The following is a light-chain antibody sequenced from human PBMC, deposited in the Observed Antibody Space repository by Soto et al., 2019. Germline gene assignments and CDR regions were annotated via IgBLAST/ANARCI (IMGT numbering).Light chain of an antibody. J-gene: IGKJ4*01. CDR2: AAS. CDR1: QSVSINY. CDR3: QQYGRSPLN. V-gene: IGKV3-20*01. Sequence: IVLTHSPGTLSFSLCEIDTLSCLASQSVSINYLAWYQQKPRQAPRLLIYAASSRATGVPNRFSGSGSGTDFTLTISRLEPEDFAVYYCQQYGRSPLNFGRGTTVDIK.